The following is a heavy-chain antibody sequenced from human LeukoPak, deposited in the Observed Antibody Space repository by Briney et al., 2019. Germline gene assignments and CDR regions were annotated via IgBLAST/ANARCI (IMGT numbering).Heavy chain of an antibody. V-gene: IGHV4-4*02. D-gene: IGHD3-10*01. CDR3: ARDSGSGSYYGMDV. CDR2: IYHSGST. CDR1: GGSISSSNW. Sequence: PSGTLSLTCAVSGGSISSSNWWSWVRQPPGKGLEWIGEIYHSGSTNYNPSLRSRVTISVDKSKNQFSLKLSSVTAADTAVYYCARDSGSGSYYGMDVWGKGTTVTVSS. J-gene: IGHJ6*04.